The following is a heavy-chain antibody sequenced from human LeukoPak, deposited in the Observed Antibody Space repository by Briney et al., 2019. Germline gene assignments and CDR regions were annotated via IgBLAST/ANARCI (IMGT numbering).Heavy chain of an antibody. CDR2: IYYSGST. J-gene: IGHJ4*02. CDR1: GGSISSYY. D-gene: IGHD3-10*01. Sequence: SETLSLTCTVSGGSISSYYWSWIRQPPGQGLEWIGYIYYSGSTNYNPSLKSRVTISVDTSKSQFSLKLSSVTAADTAVYYCARRFTMVRGSYYFDYWGQGTLVIVSS. V-gene: IGHV4-59*08. CDR3: ARRFTMVRGSYYFDY.